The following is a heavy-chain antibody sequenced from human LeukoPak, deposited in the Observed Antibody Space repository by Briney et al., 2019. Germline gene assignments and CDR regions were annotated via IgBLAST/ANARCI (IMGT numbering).Heavy chain of an antibody. V-gene: IGHV1-2*02. Sequence: RASVKVFCKVSRYTFTGFYMQWARHAPGQGLEWMGWITPNSGGTNYGQKIAGRVSTRRDTSTSPTCRGLSRLRSDATAVYYRARVSCSSTSCYYDYWGQGTLVTVSS. CDR1: RYTFTGFY. CDR2: ITPNSGGT. D-gene: IGHD2-2*01. CDR3: ARVSCSSTSCYYDY. J-gene: IGHJ4*02.